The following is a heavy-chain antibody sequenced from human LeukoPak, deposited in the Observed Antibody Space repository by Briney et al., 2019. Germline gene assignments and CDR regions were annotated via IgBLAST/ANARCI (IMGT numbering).Heavy chain of an antibody. V-gene: IGHV3-23*01. CDR3: ARDMRYCSGGSCYAMGY. D-gene: IGHD2-15*01. J-gene: IGHJ4*02. CDR1: GFTFSNYA. Sequence: PGWSLRLSCAASGFTFSNYAMSWVRQAPGKGLEWVSGISGSGGSTYYADSVKGRFTISRDNSKNTLYLQMNSLRAEDTAVYYCARDMRYCSGGSCYAMGYWGQGTLVTVSS. CDR2: ISGSGGST.